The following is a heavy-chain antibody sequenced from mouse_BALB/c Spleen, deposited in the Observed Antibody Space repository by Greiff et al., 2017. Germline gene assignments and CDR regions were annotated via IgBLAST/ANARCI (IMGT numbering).Heavy chain of an antibody. CDR3: ARLDYGNAYAMDY. V-gene: IGHV3-8*02. CDR1: GDSITSGY. CDR2: ISYSGST. Sequence: EVQLQESGPSLVKPSQTLSLTCSVTGDSITSGYWNWIRKFPGNKLEYMGYISYSGSTYYNPSLKSRISITRDTSKNQYYLQLNSVTTEDTATYYCARLDYGNAYAMDYWGQGTSVTVSS. D-gene: IGHD2-1*01. J-gene: IGHJ4*01.